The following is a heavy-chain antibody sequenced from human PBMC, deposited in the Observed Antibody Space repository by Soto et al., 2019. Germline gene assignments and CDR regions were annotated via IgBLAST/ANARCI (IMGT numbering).Heavy chain of an antibody. CDR2: MNPRSGNT. V-gene: IGHV1-8*01. CDR1: GDTFTSYD. Sequence: QVRLVHSGAEVKKPGASVKVSCRTSGDTFTSYDVNWVRQATGQGLEWIGWMNPRSGNTGYAERFQGRVAMTWDTSIGTAYMELSRLTSEDTAVYFCARARGGYTGSFYTDSWGQGTLVTVSS. J-gene: IGHJ4*02. D-gene: IGHD3-10*01. CDR3: ARARGGYTGSFYTDS.